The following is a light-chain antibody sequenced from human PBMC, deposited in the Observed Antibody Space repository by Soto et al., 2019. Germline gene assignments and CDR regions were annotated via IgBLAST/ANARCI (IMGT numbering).Light chain of an antibody. V-gene: IGLV2-11*01. Sequence: QSALTQPRSVSGSPGQSVTISCTGTSSDVGGYDYVSWYQQYPGKAPKLMISDVTKRPSGVPDRFSGSKSGNTASLTISRLQTEDEADYYCCSYAGSRALFGGGTKVTVL. CDR2: DVT. CDR3: CSYAGSRAL. CDR1: SSDVGGYDY. J-gene: IGLJ2*01.